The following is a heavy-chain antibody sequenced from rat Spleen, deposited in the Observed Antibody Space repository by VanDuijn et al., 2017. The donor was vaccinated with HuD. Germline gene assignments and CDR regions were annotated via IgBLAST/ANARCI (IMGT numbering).Heavy chain of an antibody. D-gene: IGHD1-10*01. CDR3: ATGGTTTGDY. Sequence: EMQLVESGGGLVQPGRSMKLSCAASGFTFSSYDMAWVSQAPTKGLEWVASISTGGGNTYYRGSVKGRFTISRDNAKNTQYLQMDSLRSEDTATYYCATGGTTTGDYWGQGVMVTVSS. J-gene: IGHJ2*01. CDR1: GFTFSSYD. CDR2: ISTGGGNT. V-gene: IGHV5S13*01.